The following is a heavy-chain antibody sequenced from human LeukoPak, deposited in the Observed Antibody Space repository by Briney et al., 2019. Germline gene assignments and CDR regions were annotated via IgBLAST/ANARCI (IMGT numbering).Heavy chain of an antibody. V-gene: IGHV4-61*02. D-gene: IGHD3-3*01. CDR2: IYTSGST. CDR3: ARAGRTRITIFGFDP. Sequence: SQTLSLTCTVSGGSISSGSYYWSWIRQPAGKGLEWIGRIYTSGSTNYNPSLKSRVTISVDTSKNQFSLKLSSVTAADTALYYCARAGRTRITIFGFDPWGQGTLVTVSS. CDR1: GGSISSGSYY. J-gene: IGHJ5*02.